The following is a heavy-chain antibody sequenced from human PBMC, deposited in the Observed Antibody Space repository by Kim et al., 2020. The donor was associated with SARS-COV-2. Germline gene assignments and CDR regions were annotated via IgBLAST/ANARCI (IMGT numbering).Heavy chain of an antibody. CDR3: ARREALYCSGGSCYRHTSSNWFDP. V-gene: IGHV4-34*01. CDR1: GGSFSGYY. Sequence: SETLSLTCAVYGGSFSGYYWSWIRQPPGKGLEWIGEINHSGSTNYNPSLKSRVTISVDTSKNQFSLKLSSMTAADTAVYYCARREALYCSGGSCYRHTSSNWFDPWGQGTLVTVSS. CDR2: INHSGST. J-gene: IGHJ5*02. D-gene: IGHD2-15*01.